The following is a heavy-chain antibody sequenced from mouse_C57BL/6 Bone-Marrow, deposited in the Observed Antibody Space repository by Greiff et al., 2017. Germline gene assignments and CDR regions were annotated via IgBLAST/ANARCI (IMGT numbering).Heavy chain of an antibody. D-gene: IGHD1-1*01. CDR2: LSSGSSTI. CDR3: ARTGYYYGSSYPWYFDV. J-gene: IGHJ1*03. CDR1: GFTFSDYG. V-gene: IGHV5-17*01. Sequence: EVHLVESGGGLVKPGGSLKLSCAASGFTFSDYGMHWVRQAPEKGLEWVAYLSSGSSTIYYADTVKGRFTISRDNAKNTLFLQMTSLRSEDTAMYYCARTGYYYGSSYPWYFDVGGTGTTVTVSS.